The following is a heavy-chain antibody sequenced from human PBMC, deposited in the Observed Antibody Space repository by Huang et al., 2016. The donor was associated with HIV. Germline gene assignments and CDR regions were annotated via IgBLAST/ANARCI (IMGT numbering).Heavy chain of an antibody. CDR1: GVSVTRSPWY. J-gene: IGHJ4*02. D-gene: IGHD3-3*01. V-gene: IGHV4-39*01. CDR3: ARDIAIFGEPLDS. Sequence: QPRLQESGPGLVKPSETLSLTCTVAGVSVTRSPWYWVWVRQSPGKGLEGIASINFDGSAYYKPSLKSRRTTSLDTSKNQFSLKLTSVTAADTAVYFCARDIAIFGEPLDSWGQGTAVTVSS. CDR2: INFDGSA.